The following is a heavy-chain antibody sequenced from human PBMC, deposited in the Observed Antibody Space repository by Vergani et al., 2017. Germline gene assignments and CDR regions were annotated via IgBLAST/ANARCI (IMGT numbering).Heavy chain of an antibody. D-gene: IGHD3-22*01. CDR3: ARVTELYYYDSSAWFDP. V-gene: IGHV4-4*02. J-gene: IGHJ5*02. CDR1: GGSISSSNW. CDR2: IYHSGST. Sequence: QVQLQESGPGLVKPSGTLSLTCAVSGGSISSSNWWSWVRQPPGKGLEWIGEIYHSGSTNYNPSLKSRVTISVDKSKNQFSLKLSSVTAADTAVYYCARVTELYYYDSSAWFDPWGQGTLVTVSS.